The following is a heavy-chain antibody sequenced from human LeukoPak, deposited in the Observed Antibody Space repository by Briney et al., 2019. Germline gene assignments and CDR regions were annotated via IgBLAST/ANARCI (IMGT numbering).Heavy chain of an antibody. CDR1: IFTFNSYA. J-gene: IGHJ1*01. CDR3: AKDPVVVAATQYFQH. V-gene: IGHV3-23*01. CDR2: ISGSGGST. D-gene: IGHD2-15*01. Sequence: GGSLRLSCAVSIFTFNSYAMSCVRDARGKGLECVSDISGSGGSTYYADSVKGRFTISRDNSKNTLYLQMNSLRAEDTAVYYRAKDPVVVAATQYFQHWGQGTLVTVSS.